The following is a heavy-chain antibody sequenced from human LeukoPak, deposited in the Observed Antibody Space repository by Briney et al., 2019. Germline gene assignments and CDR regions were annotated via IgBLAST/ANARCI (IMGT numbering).Heavy chain of an antibody. J-gene: IGHJ6*02. CDR3: AKDLNHGFNYYYYGLEV. D-gene: IGHD3-9*01. CDR2: IYFSGST. Sequence: SKTLSLTCTVSGGSIRSYYWSWIRQPPGKGLEWIGYIYFSGSTSYNPSLKSRVTISVDRSKSQFYLTLRSVTAADTAVYLCAKDLNHGFNYYYYGLEVWGQGTTVTVSS. V-gene: IGHV4-59*01. CDR1: GGSIRSYY.